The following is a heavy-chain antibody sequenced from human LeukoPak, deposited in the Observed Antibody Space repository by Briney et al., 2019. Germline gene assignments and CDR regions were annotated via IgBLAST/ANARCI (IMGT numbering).Heavy chain of an antibody. CDR2: ISSTGSTI. V-gene: IGHV3-48*03. J-gene: IGHJ4*02. Sequence: PGGSLRLSCAASGFTFSSYEMNWVRQAPGKGLEWVSYISSTGSTIYYADSVKGRFTISRDNAENSLYLQMNSLRAEDTAVYYCARPIFTAMITPGYWGQGTLVTVSS. D-gene: IGHD5-18*01. CDR3: ARPIFTAMITPGY. CDR1: GFTFSSYE.